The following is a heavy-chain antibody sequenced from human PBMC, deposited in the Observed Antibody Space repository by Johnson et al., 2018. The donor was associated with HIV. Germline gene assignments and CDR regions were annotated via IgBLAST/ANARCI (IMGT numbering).Heavy chain of an antibody. D-gene: IGHD6-13*01. CDR2: ISSNGGRT. Sequence: VQLVESGGGLVQPGGSLRLSCAASGFTFSTYSMHWVRQAPGKGLEYVSTISSNGGRTYYTEAVKGRFTISRDNSKKTLYLQMGSLRAEDTALYYCTRTLIAAWEGAFDIWGQGAMVTVSS. CDR1: GFTFSTYS. V-gene: IGHV3-64*07. J-gene: IGHJ3*02. CDR3: TRTLIAAWEGAFDI.